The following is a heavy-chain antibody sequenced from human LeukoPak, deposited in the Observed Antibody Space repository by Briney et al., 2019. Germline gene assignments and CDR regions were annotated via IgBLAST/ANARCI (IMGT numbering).Heavy chain of an antibody. Sequence: GGSLRLSCAASGFTFSSYAMSWVRQAPGKGLEWVSAISGSGGSTYYADSVKGRFTISRDNSKNTLYLQMNSLRAEDTAVYYCAKDYFEVGIGPMIVGLEAFDIWGQGTMVTVSS. CDR3: AKDYFEVGIGPMIVGLEAFDI. CDR2: ISGSGGST. CDR1: GFTFSSYA. V-gene: IGHV3-23*01. D-gene: IGHD3-22*01. J-gene: IGHJ3*02.